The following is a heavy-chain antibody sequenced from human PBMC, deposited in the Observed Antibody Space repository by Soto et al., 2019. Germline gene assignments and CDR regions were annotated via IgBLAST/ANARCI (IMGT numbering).Heavy chain of an antibody. CDR3: ARDRMYMSSYLGDAVGEIDF. V-gene: IGHV1-2*02. J-gene: IGHJ4*02. CDR1: GYTFTDHH. D-gene: IGHD6-6*01. CDR2: INPNRGGT. Sequence: QVQLVQSGAEVKKPGASVKVSCKASGYTFTDHHLHWVRQAPGQGLEWMGWINPNRGGTKYAQKFQGRFTMTRDTSMSTVYMELSRLSSDDTAIYSCARDRMYMSSYLGDAVGEIDFWGQGTLVTVSS.